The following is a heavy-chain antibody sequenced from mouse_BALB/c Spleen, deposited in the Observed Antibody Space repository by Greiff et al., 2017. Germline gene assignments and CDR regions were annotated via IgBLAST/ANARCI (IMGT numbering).Heavy chain of an antibody. V-gene: IGHV1-9*01. CDR2: ILPGSGST. Sequence: LVESGAELMKPGASVKISCKATGYTFSSYWIEWVKQRPGHGLEWIGEILPGSGSTNYNEKFKGKATFTADTSSNTAYMQLSSLTSEDSAVYYCARRGDSSGYFLPYWGQGTTLTVSS. D-gene: IGHD3-2*01. CDR3: ARRGDSSGYFLPY. J-gene: IGHJ2*01. CDR1: GYTFSSYW.